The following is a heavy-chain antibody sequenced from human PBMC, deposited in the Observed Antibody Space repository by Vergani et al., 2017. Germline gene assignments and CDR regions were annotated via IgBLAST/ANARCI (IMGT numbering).Heavy chain of an antibody. CDR2: IIPIFGTA. J-gene: IGHJ4*02. V-gene: IGHV1-69*01. D-gene: IGHD6-6*01. CDR3: ARDQDSSSSGGLG. Sequence: QVQLGQSGAEGKKQGEEGKGEGKEEGGKERREERRGGREAPGKGLEWMGGIIPIFGTANYAQKFQGRVTITADDSTSTAYMELSSLRSEDTAVYYCARDQDSSSSGGLGWGQGTLVTVSS. CDR1: GGKERREE.